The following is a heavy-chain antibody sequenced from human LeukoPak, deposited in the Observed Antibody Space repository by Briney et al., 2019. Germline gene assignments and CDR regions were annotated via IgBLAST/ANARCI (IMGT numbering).Heavy chain of an antibody. D-gene: IGHD2-15*01. Sequence: ASVKVSCKASGYTFTSYDINWVRQATGQGLEWMGWMNPNSGNTGYAQKFQGRVTMTRNTSISTAYMELSSLRSEDTAVYYCARGVRGGVVYYYYYMDVWGKGTTVTVPS. CDR2: MNPNSGNT. J-gene: IGHJ6*03. V-gene: IGHV1-8*01. CDR1: GYTFTSYD. CDR3: ARGVRGGVVYYYYYMDV.